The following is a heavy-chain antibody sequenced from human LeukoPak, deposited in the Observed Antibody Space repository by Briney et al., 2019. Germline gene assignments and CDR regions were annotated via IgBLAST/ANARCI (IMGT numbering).Heavy chain of an antibody. CDR2: INPNSGGT. CDR3: ARGPEVVAATPFYWFDL. D-gene: IGHD2-15*01. J-gene: IGHJ5*02. V-gene: IGHV1-2*04. Sequence: ASVKVSCKASGYTFTGYYMHWVRQAPGQGLEWMGWINPNSGGTNYAQKFQGWVTMTWDTSISTAYMELSRLRSDDTAVYYCARGPEVVAATPFYWFDLWGQGTLVTGSS. CDR1: GYTFTGYY.